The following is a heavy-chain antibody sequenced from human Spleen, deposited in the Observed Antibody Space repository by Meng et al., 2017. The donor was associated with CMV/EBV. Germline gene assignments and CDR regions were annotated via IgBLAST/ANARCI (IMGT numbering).Heavy chain of an antibody. Sequence: ASVKVSCKASGYTFSSYGINWVRQAPGQGLEWLGWIRVYNGDTKYSQKFQDRVTLTTDTSTSTAYMALRSLRSDDTAVYYCSRRGPSYCGVDCLAWFDPWGQGTLVTVSS. CDR3: SRRGPSYCGVDCLAWFDP. J-gene: IGHJ5*02. D-gene: IGHD2-21*01. V-gene: IGHV1-18*01. CDR2: IRVYNGDT. CDR1: GYTFSSYG.